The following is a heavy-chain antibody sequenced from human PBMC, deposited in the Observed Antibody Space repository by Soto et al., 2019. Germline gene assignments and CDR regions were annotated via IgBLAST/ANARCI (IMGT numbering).Heavy chain of an antibody. V-gene: IGHV1-69*13. Sequence: ASVKVSCKASGGTFSSYAISWVRQAPGQGLEWMGGIIPIFGTANYAQKFQGRVTITADESTSTAYMELSSLRSEDTAVYYCARADYDSREVALNWFDPWGQGTLVTVSS. CDR2: IIPIFGTA. CDR3: ARADYDSREVALNWFDP. CDR1: GGTFSSYA. D-gene: IGHD3-22*01. J-gene: IGHJ5*02.